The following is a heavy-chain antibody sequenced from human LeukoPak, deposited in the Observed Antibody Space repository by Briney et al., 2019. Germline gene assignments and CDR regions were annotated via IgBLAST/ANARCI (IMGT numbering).Heavy chain of an antibody. D-gene: IGHD6-19*01. J-gene: IGHJ4*02. CDR2: ISSSSSYI. CDR1: GFTFNSYS. V-gene: IGHV3-21*01. CDR3: AREYSSGWYE. Sequence: GSLRPFCAASGFTFNSYSMNLVRQASGKGLEWVSSISSSSSYIYYADSVKGRFTISRDNAKNSLYLQMNSLRAEDTAVYYCAREYSSGWYEWGQGTLVTVSS.